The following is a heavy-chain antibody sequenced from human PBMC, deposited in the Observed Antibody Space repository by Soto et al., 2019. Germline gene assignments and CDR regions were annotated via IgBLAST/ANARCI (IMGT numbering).Heavy chain of an antibody. CDR2: ISWNSGSI. J-gene: IGHJ4*02. V-gene: IGHV3-9*01. CDR3: AKDIVAYYYDSSSYLGY. CDR1: GFTFHNYA. Sequence: PGGSLRLSCAASGFTFHNYAMHWVRQAPGKGLEWVSGISWNSGSIGYADSVKGRFTISRDNAKNSLYLQMNSLRAEDTALYYCAKDIVAYYYDSSSYLGYWGQGTLVTVSS. D-gene: IGHD3-22*01.